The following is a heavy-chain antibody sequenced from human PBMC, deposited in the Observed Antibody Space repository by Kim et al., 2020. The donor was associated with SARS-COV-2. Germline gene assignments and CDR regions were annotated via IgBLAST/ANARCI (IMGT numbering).Heavy chain of an antibody. CDR2: IDPSDSYT. V-gene: IGHV5-10-1*01. J-gene: IGHJ5*02. Sequence: GESLKISCKASGYKFTTYWISWVRQMPGKGLEWMGGIDPSDSYTTYSPSFQGHVTMSVDGSITTAYLQWTSLRASDTAMYYCVRHHGQRFQTGFFWFDPWGEGSPVIVSS. CDR1: GYKFTTYW. D-gene: IGHD3-9*01. CDR3: VRHHGQRFQTGFFWFDP.